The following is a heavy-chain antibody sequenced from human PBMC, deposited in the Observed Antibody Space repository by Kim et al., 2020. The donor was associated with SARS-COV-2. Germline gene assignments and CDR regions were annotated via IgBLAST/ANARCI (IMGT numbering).Heavy chain of an antibody. D-gene: IGHD3-22*01. Sequence: GGSLRLFCAASGFTFSSYSMNWVRQAPGKGLEWVSSISSSISYIYYADSVKGRFTISRDNAKNSLYLQMNSLRAEDTAVYYCARGDTYYYDSSGYQGGPGWGQGTLVTVSS. CDR2: ISSSISYI. V-gene: IGHV3-21*01. CDR1: GFTFSSYS. J-gene: IGHJ4*02. CDR3: ARGDTYYYDSSGYQGGPG.